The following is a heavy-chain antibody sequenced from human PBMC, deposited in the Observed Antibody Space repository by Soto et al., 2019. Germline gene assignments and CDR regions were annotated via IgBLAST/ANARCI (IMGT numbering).Heavy chain of an antibody. Sequence: GGSLRLSCAASGFTFSSYAMSWVRQAPGKGLEWVSAISGSGGSPYYADSVKGRFTISRDNSKNTLYRQMNSLRAEDTAVYYCAKGPLTGTTNYYYYMDVWGKGTTVTVSS. V-gene: IGHV3-23*01. D-gene: IGHD1-7*01. CDR1: GFTFSSYA. CDR2: ISGSGGSP. CDR3: AKGPLTGTTNYYYYMDV. J-gene: IGHJ6*03.